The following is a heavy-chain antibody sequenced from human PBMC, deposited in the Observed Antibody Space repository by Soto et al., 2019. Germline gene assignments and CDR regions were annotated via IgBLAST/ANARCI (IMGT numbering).Heavy chain of an antibody. Sequence: PSETLSLTCTVSGGSVSSGSDYWSWIRQPPGKGLEWIGYIYYSGSTNYNPSLKSRVTISVDTSKNQFSLKLSSVTAADTAVYYCARDWGRYYYGSGSGYGMDVWGQGTTVTVSS. D-gene: IGHD3-10*01. V-gene: IGHV4-61*01. CDR1: GGSVSSGSDY. CDR3: ARDWGRYYYGSGSGYGMDV. CDR2: IYYSGST. J-gene: IGHJ6*02.